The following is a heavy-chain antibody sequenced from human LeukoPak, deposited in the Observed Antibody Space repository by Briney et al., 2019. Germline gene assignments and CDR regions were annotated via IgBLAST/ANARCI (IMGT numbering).Heavy chain of an antibody. CDR3: ARWGRDIDY. CDR1: GFTFSSYW. D-gene: IGHD3-10*01. J-gene: IGHJ4*02. V-gene: IGHV3-74*01. Sequence: PGGSLRLSCAASGFTFSSYWMHWVRQAPGKGLVWVSRINSDGSSTSYADSVKGRFTISRDNVKNSLYLQMNSLRDEDTAVYYCARWGRDIDYWGQGTLVTVSS. CDR2: INSDGSST.